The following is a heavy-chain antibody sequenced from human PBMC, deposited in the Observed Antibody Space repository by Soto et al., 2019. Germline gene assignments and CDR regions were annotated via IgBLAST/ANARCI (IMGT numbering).Heavy chain of an antibody. CDR3: ASDLDFWSGYYTVDYYYGMDV. D-gene: IGHD3-3*01. CDR2: IWYDGSNK. J-gene: IGHJ6*02. V-gene: IGHV3-33*01. CDR1: GFTFSSYG. Sequence: GGSLRLSCAASGFTFSSYGMHWVRQAPGKGLEWVAVIWYDGSNKYYADSVKGRFTISRDNSKNTLYLQMNSLRAEDTAVYYCASDLDFWSGYYTVDYYYGMDVWGQGTTVTVSS.